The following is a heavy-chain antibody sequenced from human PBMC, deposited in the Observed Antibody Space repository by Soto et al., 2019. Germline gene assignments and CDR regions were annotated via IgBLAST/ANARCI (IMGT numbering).Heavy chain of an antibody. CDR2: ISAYNGNT. D-gene: IGHD6-19*01. V-gene: IGHV1-18*01. J-gene: IGHJ6*02. CDR1: GYTFTSYG. CDR3: ARDRIAVAGNYYYYGMDV. Sequence: QVQLVQSGAEVKKPGASVKVSCKASGYTFTSYGISWVRQAPGQGLEWMGWISAYNGNTNYAQKLQGRVIMTTDACTRTAYMELRSLRYDDTAVYYCARDRIAVAGNYYYYGMDVWGQGTTVTVSS.